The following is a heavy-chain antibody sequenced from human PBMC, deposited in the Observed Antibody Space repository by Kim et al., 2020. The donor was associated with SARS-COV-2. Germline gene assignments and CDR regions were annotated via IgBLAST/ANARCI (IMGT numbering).Heavy chain of an antibody. Sequence: GGSLRLSCAASGFTFSSYAMSWVRQAPGGGLEWVSVITHSGDNTHYAGPVKGRFIISRDNSKNSVYLQMNGLRAEDTATYYCARSASNDYGSGIYYNFYGMDVWGQGATVAVSS. V-gene: IGHV3-23*01. CDR2: ITHSGDNT. CDR1: GFTFSSYA. D-gene: IGHD3-10*01. CDR3: ARSASNDYGSGIYYNFYGMDV. J-gene: IGHJ6*02.